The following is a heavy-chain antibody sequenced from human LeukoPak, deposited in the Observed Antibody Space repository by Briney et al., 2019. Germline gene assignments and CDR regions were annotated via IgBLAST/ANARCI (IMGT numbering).Heavy chain of an antibody. CDR2: IIPIFGTA. V-gene: IGHV1-69*13. CDR3: ARVGDSGSYS. J-gene: IGHJ4*02. CDR1: GGTFSIYA. Sequence: SVKVSCKASGGTFSIYAISWVRQAPGQGLEWMGGIIPIFGTANYAQKFQGRVTITADESTSTAYMELSSLRSEDTAVYYCARVGDSGSYSWGQGTLVTVSS. D-gene: IGHD1-26*01.